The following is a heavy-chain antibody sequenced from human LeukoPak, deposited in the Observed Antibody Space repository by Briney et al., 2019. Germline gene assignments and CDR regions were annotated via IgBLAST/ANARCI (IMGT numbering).Heavy chain of an antibody. V-gene: IGHV1-18*01. CDR3: ARDLIPIYYYDSSGYYPGVY. Sequence: ASVKVSCKASGYTFTSYGISWVRQAPGQGLEWMGWISAYNGNTHYAQKLQGRVTMTTDTSTSTAYMELRSLRSDDTAVYYCARDLIPIYYYDSSGYYPGVYWGQGTLVTVSS. D-gene: IGHD3-22*01. CDR2: ISAYNGNT. J-gene: IGHJ4*02. CDR1: GYTFTSYG.